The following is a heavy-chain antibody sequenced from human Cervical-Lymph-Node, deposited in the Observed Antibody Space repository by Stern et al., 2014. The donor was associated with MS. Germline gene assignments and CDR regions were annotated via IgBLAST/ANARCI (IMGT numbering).Heavy chain of an antibody. V-gene: IGHV3-30*18. Sequence: VQLVESGGGVVQPGRSLRLSCAASGFTFSSYGMHWVRQAPGQGLEWVAVISYDGSNKYYADSVKGRFTISRDNSKNTLYLQMNSLRAEDTAVYYCANTRWELLHLDYWGQGTLVTVSS. CDR1: GFTFSSYG. D-gene: IGHD1-26*01. J-gene: IGHJ4*02. CDR2: ISYDGSNK. CDR3: ANTRWELLHLDY.